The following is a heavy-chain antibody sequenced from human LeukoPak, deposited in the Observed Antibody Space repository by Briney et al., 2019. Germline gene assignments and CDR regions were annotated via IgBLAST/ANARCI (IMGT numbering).Heavy chain of an antibody. Sequence: GESLKISCKASGYSFSSYWIAWVRQMPGKGLEWMGILYPGDSDTRYSPSFQGQVTFSADKSISTAYLQWNSLKASDTAIYYCARHVDAYNYFDYWGQGTLVTVSS. CDR3: ARHVDAYNYFDY. V-gene: IGHV5-51*01. J-gene: IGHJ4*02. CDR2: LYPGDSDT. D-gene: IGHD5-24*01. CDR1: GYSFSSYW.